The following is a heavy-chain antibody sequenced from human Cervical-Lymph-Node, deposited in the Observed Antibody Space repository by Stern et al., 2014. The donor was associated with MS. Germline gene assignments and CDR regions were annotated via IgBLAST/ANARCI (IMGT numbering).Heavy chain of an antibody. CDR2: ISTYNGNT. V-gene: IGHV1-18*01. CDR1: GYTFSNYG. J-gene: IGHJ3*02. Sequence: QVQLGQSGAEAKRPGASVKVSCKPSGYTFSNYGISWLRQAPGQGLEWLGWISTYNGNTNYAQKLQGRLTMTTDTSTSTAYMELRSLTSDDTAVYYCARYLNQWLVEDGLRIWGQGTMVTVSS. D-gene: IGHD6-19*01. CDR3: ARYLNQWLVEDGLRI.